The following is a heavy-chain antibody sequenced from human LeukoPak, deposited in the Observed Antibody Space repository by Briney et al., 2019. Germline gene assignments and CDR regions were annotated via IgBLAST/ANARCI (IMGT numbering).Heavy chain of an antibody. D-gene: IGHD3-22*01. CDR3: ARVHTSSYAADL. J-gene: IGHJ5*02. CDR1: GFTFSTYS. Sequence: GGSLRLSCAASGFTFSTYSIDWVRQAPGKGLEWISYISRSSSTIDFADSVKGRFTISRDNARNSVYLQMNSLRAEDTAVYYCARVHTSSYAADLWGQGTLVTVSS. CDR2: ISRSSSTI. V-gene: IGHV3-48*04.